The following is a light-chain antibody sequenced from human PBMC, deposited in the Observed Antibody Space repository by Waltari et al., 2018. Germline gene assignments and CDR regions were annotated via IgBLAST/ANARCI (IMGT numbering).Light chain of an antibody. CDR1: HSVDTS. Sequence: EIVLTQSPATLSLSPGARATLSCRASHSVDTSLAWYQQKLGQAPRLLIYDVFCRATGIPARFSGRGSGTDFTLTISSLEPEDFALYFCQQRRDWPITFGQGTRLEIK. J-gene: IGKJ5*01. V-gene: IGKV3-11*01. CDR2: DVF. CDR3: QQRRDWPIT.